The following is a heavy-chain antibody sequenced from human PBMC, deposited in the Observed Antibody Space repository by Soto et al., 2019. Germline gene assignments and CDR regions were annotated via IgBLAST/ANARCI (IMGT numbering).Heavy chain of an antibody. CDR2: IYYSGST. Sequence: SETLSLTCTVSGGSISSYYWSWIRQPPGKGLEWIGYIYYSGSTNYNPSLKSRVTISVDTSNNQFSLTLSSVTAADTAVYYCARAPYSGYGPYYYYGMDVWGQGTTVTVSS. V-gene: IGHV4-59*01. CDR3: ARAPYSGYGPYYYYGMDV. D-gene: IGHD5-12*01. CDR1: GGSISSYY. J-gene: IGHJ6*02.